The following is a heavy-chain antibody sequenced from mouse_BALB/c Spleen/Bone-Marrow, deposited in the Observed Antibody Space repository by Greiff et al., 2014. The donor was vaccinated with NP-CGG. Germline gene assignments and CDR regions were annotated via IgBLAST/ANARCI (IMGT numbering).Heavy chain of an antibody. D-gene: IGHD2-1*01. Sequence: LQQSGSELVRPGASVKLSCKASGYTFTSYWMHWVKQRLGQGLEWIGNIYPGSGSTNYDEKFKSKATLTVDTSSSTAYMQLSSLTSEDSAVYYCTRRRGNYYYFDYWGQGTTLTVSS. CDR1: GYTFTSYW. J-gene: IGHJ2*01. CDR2: IYPGSGST. CDR3: TRRRGNYYYFDY. V-gene: IGHV1S22*01.